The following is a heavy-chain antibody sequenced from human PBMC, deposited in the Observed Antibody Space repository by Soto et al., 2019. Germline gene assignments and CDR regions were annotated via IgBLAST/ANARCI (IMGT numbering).Heavy chain of an antibody. CDR1: GFTFTSSA. J-gene: IGHJ4*02. V-gene: IGHV1-58*01. CDR2: IVVGSGNT. Sequence: ASVKVSCKASGFTFTSSAVQWVRQARGQRLEWIGWIVVGSGNTNYAQKFQERVTITRDMSTSTAYMELSSLRSEDTAVYYCAVKFSSGCPYYFDYWGQGTLVTVSS. D-gene: IGHD3-3*01. CDR3: AVKFSSGCPYYFDY.